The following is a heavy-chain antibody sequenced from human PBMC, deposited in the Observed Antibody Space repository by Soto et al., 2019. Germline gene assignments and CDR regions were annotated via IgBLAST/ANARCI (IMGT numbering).Heavy chain of an antibody. CDR2: IIPMFGTT. CDR1: GGTFSSNG. V-gene: IGHV1-69*01. CDR3: AREFSGYDNNWFDP. D-gene: IGHD5-12*01. Sequence: QVQLVQSGAEVKKPGSSVKVSCKASGGTFSSNGISWIRQAPGQGLEWMGGIIPMFGTTSYAQKFQGRVTIVADESTRTVYMALTSLTSEDTAIYYCAREFSGYDNNWFDPWGQGALVTVSS. J-gene: IGHJ5*02.